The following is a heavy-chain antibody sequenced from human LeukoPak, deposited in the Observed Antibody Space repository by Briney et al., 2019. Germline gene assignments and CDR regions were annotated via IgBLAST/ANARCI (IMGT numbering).Heavy chain of an antibody. V-gene: IGHV1-2*02. Sequence: ASVKVSCKASGYTFTGYYMHWVRQAPGQGLEWMGWINPNSAGTNYAQKFQGRVTMTRDTSIGTAYMELSRLRSDDTAVYYCARVKVQWLVRGWFDPWGQGTLVTVSS. CDR1: GYTFTGYY. CDR3: ARVKVQWLVRGWFDP. J-gene: IGHJ5*02. D-gene: IGHD6-19*01. CDR2: INPNSAGT.